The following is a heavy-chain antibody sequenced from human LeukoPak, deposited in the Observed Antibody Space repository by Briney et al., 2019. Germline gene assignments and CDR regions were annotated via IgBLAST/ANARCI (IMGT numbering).Heavy chain of an antibody. CDR1: GYSFTSYW. Sequence: GESLKISCKGSGYSFTSYWISWVRQMPGKGLGWRGRIDPSDSYTNYSPSFQGHVTISADKSISTAYLQWSSLKASDTAMYYCARRSGYCSSTSCYTFDYWGQGTLVTVSS. D-gene: IGHD2-2*02. CDR3: ARRSGYCSSTSCYTFDY. V-gene: IGHV5-10-1*01. J-gene: IGHJ4*02. CDR2: IDPSDSYT.